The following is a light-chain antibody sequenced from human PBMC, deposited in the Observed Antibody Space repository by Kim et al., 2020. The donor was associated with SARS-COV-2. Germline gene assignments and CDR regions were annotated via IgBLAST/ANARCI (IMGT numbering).Light chain of an antibody. J-gene: IGLJ2*01. Sequence: GQSITISCTGSSSDVGGYKYVSWYQQHPGKAPKLMIYDVTNRSSEVSNRFSGSKSGNTASLTISGLQAEDEADYYCSSYTSSDTVVFGGGTQLTVL. CDR1: SSDVGGYKY. V-gene: IGLV2-14*03. CDR3: SSYTSSDTVV. CDR2: DVT.